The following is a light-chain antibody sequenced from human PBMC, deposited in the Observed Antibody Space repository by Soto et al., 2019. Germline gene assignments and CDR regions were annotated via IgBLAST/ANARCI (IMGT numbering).Light chain of an antibody. J-gene: IGKJ4*01. CDR2: GAS. Sequence: EIVLTQSPGTLSLSPGERATLSCRASQSVSSSYLAWYQQKPGQPPRLLFYGASSRSTGIPDRFSGSGSGTDFTLTISRPEPEDCAVYYCQQHGSSPFTFGGGTKVEIK. CDR3: QQHGSSPFT. CDR1: QSVSSSY. V-gene: IGKV3-20*01.